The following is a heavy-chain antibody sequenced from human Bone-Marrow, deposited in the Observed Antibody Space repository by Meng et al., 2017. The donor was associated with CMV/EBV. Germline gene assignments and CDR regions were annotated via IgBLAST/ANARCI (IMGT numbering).Heavy chain of an antibody. J-gene: IGHJ3*02. D-gene: IGHD2-2*01. CDR1: GFTFSSYS. V-gene: IGHV3-48*04. CDR2: ISSSGSTL. Sequence: GDSLKISCAASGFTFSSYSMNWVRQAPGKGLEWVSSISSSGSTLYYADSVKGRFTISRDNAKNSLYLQMNSLRAEDTAVYYCARDSLVVVPAANDAFDIWGQGTMVTVSS. CDR3: ARDSLVVVPAANDAFDI.